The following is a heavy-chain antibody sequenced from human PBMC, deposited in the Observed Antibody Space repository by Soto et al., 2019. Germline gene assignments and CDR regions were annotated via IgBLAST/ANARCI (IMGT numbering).Heavy chain of an antibody. D-gene: IGHD3-3*01. Sequence: GESLKISCAASGFTFSSYAMSWVRQAPGKGLEWVSAISGSGGSTYYADSVTGRFTIARDNSKNTLYLQMNSLRAEDTAVYSCAKDGGDYDFWSGYYYADYWGQGTLVTVSS. J-gene: IGHJ4*02. CDR2: ISGSGGST. CDR3: AKDGGDYDFWSGYYYADY. CDR1: GFTFSSYA. V-gene: IGHV3-23*01.